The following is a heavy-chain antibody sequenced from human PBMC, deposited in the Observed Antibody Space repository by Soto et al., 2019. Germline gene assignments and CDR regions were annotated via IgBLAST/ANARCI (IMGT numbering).Heavy chain of an antibody. CDR2: IIPIFGTA. CDR1: GVTFSSYA. V-gene: IGHV1-69*13. J-gene: IGHJ6*02. Sequence: SVKVSGKASGVTFSSYAISWVRQAPGQGLEWMGGIIPIFGTANYAQKFQGRVTITADESTSTAYMELSSLRSEDTAVYYCARDRMDVVVVPAARYYYYGMDVWGQGTTVTVSS. D-gene: IGHD2-2*01. CDR3: ARDRMDVVVVPAARYYYYGMDV.